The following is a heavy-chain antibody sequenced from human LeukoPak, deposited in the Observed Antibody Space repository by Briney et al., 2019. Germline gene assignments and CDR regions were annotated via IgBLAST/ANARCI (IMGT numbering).Heavy chain of an antibody. Sequence: PSETLSLTCSVSGGSISSDSYYWGWIRQPPGKGLEWIGSIYYSGSTYYNPSLKSRVTISVDTSKNQFSLKLSSVTAADTAVYYCARGLAHLFQHWGQGTLVTVSS. J-gene: IGHJ1*01. D-gene: IGHD3-3*02. CDR1: GGSISSDSYY. CDR3: ARGLAHLFQH. V-gene: IGHV4-39*07. CDR2: IYYSGST.